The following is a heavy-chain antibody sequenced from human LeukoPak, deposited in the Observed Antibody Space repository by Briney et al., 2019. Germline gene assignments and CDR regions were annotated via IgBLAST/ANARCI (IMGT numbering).Heavy chain of an antibody. V-gene: IGHV3-30*03. D-gene: IGHD1-26*01. CDR2: ISNDGSNK. J-gene: IGHJ4*02. CDR3: ARGLGELLRRNNTNLDY. Sequence: PGGALRLSCAASGFTFSSYGMHWVRQAPGKGLEWVALISNDGSNKYYVDSVKGRFTISRDSFKNTLWLQMNSLRAEDTAVYYCARGLGELLRRNNTNLDYWGQGTLVTVSS. CDR1: GFTFSSYG.